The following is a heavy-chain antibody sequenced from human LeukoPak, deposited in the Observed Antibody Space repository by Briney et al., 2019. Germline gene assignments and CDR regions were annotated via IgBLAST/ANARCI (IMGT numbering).Heavy chain of an antibody. D-gene: IGHD3-10*01. CDR2: ISCDGSNK. J-gene: IGHJ4*02. CDR1: GFTFSSYG. V-gene: IGHV3-30*18. CDR3: AKVLGRRLLWFGDGNYFDQ. Sequence: GGSLRLSCAASGFTFSSYGMHWVRQAPGKGLEWVAVISCDGSNKYHADSVNGRFTLSRDNAKNSLYLQMDRLSAEDTAVYYCAKVLGRRLLWFGDGNYFDQGGQGTLVTVSS.